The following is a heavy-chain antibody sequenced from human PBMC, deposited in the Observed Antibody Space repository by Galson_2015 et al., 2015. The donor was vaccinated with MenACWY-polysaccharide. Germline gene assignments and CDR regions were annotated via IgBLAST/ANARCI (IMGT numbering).Heavy chain of an antibody. CDR3: ARDYRMGISGTYFGP. CDR1: AFAFANYD. D-gene: IGHD6-13*01. V-gene: IGHV3-23*01. J-gene: IGHJ5*02. Sequence: SLRLSCAASAFAFANYDMTWVRQAPGMGLDWVSSITANSATTYYANSVKGRFTISRDNSKNTLYLHMNSLRAEDTAVYYCARDYRMGISGTYFGPWGQGTLFTVSS. CDR2: ITANSATT.